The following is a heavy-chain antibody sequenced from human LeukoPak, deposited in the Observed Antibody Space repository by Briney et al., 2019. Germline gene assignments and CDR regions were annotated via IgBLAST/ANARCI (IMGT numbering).Heavy chain of an antibody. V-gene: IGHV1-69*06. Sequence: SVKVSCKASGGTFSSYAISWVRQAPGQGLEWMGGIIPIFGTANHAQKFQGRVTITADKSTSTAYMELSSLRSEDTAVYYCARESITIFGVVIISAFDYWGQGTLVTVSS. J-gene: IGHJ4*02. CDR1: GGTFSSYA. D-gene: IGHD3-3*01. CDR3: ARESITIFGVVIISAFDY. CDR2: IIPIFGTA.